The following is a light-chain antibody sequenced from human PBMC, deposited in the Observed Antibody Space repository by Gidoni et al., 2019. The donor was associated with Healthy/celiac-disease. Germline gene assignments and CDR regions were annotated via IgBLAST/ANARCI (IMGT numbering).Light chain of an antibody. CDR2: RDT. CDR1: NIGSKN. V-gene: IGLV3-9*01. CDR3: QVWDSSTGV. Sequence: SYELTQPLSVSVALGQTARITCGGNNIGSKNVHWYQQEPGQAPVLVIYRDTSRPSGIPERFSGSNSGNTATLTISRAQAGDEADYYCQVWDSSTGVFGTGTKVTVL. J-gene: IGLJ1*01.